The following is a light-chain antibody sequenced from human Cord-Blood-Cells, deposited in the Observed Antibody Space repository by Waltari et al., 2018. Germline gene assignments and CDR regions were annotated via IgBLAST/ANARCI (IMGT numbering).Light chain of an antibody. J-gene: IGLJ1*01. CDR3: SSYTSSSTLV. CDR1: RSDAGGSNY. V-gene: IGLV2-14*01. CDR2: DVS. Sequence: QSALTQPASVSGSPGQSITISSTGTRSDAGGSNYVSWYQQHPVKAPKLIVYDVSNRPSGVSNRFSGSKSGNAASLTISGLQAEDEADYYCSSYTSSSTLVFGTGTKVTVL.